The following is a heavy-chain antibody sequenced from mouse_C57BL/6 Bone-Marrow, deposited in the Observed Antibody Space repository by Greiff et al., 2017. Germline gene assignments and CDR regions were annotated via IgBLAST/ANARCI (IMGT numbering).Heavy chain of an antibody. V-gene: IGHV1-54*01. CDR2: LNPGSGGT. CDR3: ARRDCDV. J-gene: IGHJ1*03. Sequence: QVHVKQSGAELVRPGTSVKVSCKASGYAFTNYLLEWVKQRPGQGLEWIGVLNPGSGGTNYNEKFKGKATLTAAKYSSTAYMQLSRLTSEDSAVYFCARRDCDVWGTETTVTVSS. CDR1: GYAFTNYL.